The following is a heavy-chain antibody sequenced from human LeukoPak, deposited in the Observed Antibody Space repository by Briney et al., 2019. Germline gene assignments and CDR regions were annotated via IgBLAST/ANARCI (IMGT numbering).Heavy chain of an antibody. V-gene: IGHV1-18*04. CDR3: ANHYGDYVPPYYFDY. CDR2: ISAYNGNT. J-gene: IGHJ4*02. Sequence: ASVKVSCKAYGYTFTNYYLHWVRQAPGQGLEWMGWISAYNGNTNYAQKLQGRVTMTTDTSTSTAYMELRSLRSDDTAVYYCANHYGDYVPPYYFDYWGQGTLVTVSS. D-gene: IGHD4-17*01. CDR1: GYTFTNYY.